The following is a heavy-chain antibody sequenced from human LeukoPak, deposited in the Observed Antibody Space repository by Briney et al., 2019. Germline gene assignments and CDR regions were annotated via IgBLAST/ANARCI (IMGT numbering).Heavy chain of an antibody. CDR1: GFTLSSYD. J-gene: IGHJ3*02. Sequence: PGGSLRLSCAASGFTLSSYDMHWVRQATGKGLEWVSGIGSAGDTYYLGPVKGRFTISRENAKNSLYLQMNSLIAGDTAVYYRARVGENAFDIWGQGTMVTVSS. V-gene: IGHV3-13*04. CDR3: ARVGENAFDI. D-gene: IGHD3-10*01. CDR2: IGSAGDT.